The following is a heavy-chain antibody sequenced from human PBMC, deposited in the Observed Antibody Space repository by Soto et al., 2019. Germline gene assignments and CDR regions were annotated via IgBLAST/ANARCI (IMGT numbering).Heavy chain of an antibody. V-gene: IGHV4-38-2*01. Sequence: SETLSLTCAVSGYSIGSGYYWSCIRQSPGKGLEWIGSIYHAGSVYYNPSLNGRVALSMDTSKNHFSLKLTSVTAADTAVYYCARTFDYYGMDVWGQGTTVTVSS. CDR1: GYSIGSGYY. CDR3: ARTFDYYGMDV. J-gene: IGHJ6*02. CDR2: IYHAGSV.